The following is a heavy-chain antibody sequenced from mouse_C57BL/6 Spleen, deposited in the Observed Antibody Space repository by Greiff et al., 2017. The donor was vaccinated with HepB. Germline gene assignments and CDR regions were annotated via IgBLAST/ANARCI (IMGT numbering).Heavy chain of an antibody. CDR3: ARQLRSRGYYAMDY. Sequence: VQLQQSGAELVKPGASVKLSCKASGYTFTSYWMQWVKQRPGQGLEWIGEIDPSDSYTNYNQKFKGKATLAVDTSSSTAYMQLSSLTSEDSAVYYCARQLRSRGYYAMDYWGQGTSVTVSS. CDR2: IDPSDSYT. CDR1: GYTFTSYW. D-gene: IGHD3-2*02. V-gene: IGHV1-50*01. J-gene: IGHJ4*01.